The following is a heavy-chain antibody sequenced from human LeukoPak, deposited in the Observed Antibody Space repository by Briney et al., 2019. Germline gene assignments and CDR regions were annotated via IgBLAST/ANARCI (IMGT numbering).Heavy chain of an antibody. CDR2: ISSSGSTI. V-gene: IGHV3-48*03. D-gene: IGHD4-17*01. CDR3: ARSAVTFDY. CDR1: GFTFSSYE. Sequence: PGGSLRLSCAASGFTFSSYEMNWVRQAPGKGLEWVSYISSSGSTIYYADSVKGRFTISRDNAKNSLYLQMNSLRAEDTAVYYCARSAVTFDYWGQGTLVTVSS. J-gene: IGHJ4*02.